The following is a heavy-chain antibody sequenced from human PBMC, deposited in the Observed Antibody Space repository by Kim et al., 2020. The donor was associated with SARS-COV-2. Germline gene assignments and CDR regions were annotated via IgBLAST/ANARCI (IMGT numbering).Heavy chain of an antibody. V-gene: IGHV3-30-3*01. Sequence: GGSLRLSCAASGFTFSSYAMHWVRQAPGKGLEWVAVISHDGSNKYYADSVKGRFTISRDNSKNTLYLQMNSLRAEDTAVYYCARGDDYYGSGSGIFDYWGQGTLVTVSS. J-gene: IGHJ4*02. D-gene: IGHD3-10*01. CDR1: GFTFSSYA. CDR2: ISHDGSNK. CDR3: ARGDDYYGSGSGIFDY.